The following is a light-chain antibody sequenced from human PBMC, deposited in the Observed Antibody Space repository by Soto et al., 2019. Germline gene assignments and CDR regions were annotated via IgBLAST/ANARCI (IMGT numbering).Light chain of an antibody. CDR2: EVS. V-gene: IGLV2-14*01. Sequence: QSALTQPASVSGSPGQSITISCTGTSSDVGGYNYVSWYHQHPGKAPKLLIYEVSNRPSGVFNRFSGSKSGNTASLTISGLQAEDEADYYCSSYTSSSTRVFGGGTQLTVL. CDR1: SSDVGGYNY. J-gene: IGLJ3*02. CDR3: SSYTSSSTRV.